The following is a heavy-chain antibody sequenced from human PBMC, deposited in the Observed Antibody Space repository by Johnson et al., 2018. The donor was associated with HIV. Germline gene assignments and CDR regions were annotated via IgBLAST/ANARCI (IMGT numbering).Heavy chain of an antibody. D-gene: IGHD2-8*01. Sequence: VQLVESGGGVVRPGGSLRLSCAASGFTFDDYGMSWVRQAPGKGLEWVSGISGSGGSTYYADSVKGRFSISRDNSKNTLYLQMNSRRAEDTAVYYCAKEERLQFDVCSDDGFDIWGHGTMVTLSS. CDR2: ISGSGGST. J-gene: IGHJ3*02. V-gene: IGHV3-23*04. CDR1: GFTFDDYG. CDR3: AKEERLQFDVCSDDGFDI.